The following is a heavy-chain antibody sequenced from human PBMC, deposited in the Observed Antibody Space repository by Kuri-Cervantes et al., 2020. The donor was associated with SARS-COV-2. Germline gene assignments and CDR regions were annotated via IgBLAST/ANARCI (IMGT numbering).Heavy chain of an antibody. V-gene: IGHV4-39*01. CDR1: GGSVSSGSYY. CDR2: IYYSGST. D-gene: IGHD6-19*01. Sequence: SETLSLTCTVSGGSVSSGSYYWGWIRQPPGKGLEWIGSIYYSGSTYYNPSLKSRVTISVDTSKNQFSLKLSSVTAADTAAYYCARRGAVAGTVPFFDYWGQGTLVTVSS. CDR3: ARRGAVAGTVPFFDY. J-gene: IGHJ4*02.